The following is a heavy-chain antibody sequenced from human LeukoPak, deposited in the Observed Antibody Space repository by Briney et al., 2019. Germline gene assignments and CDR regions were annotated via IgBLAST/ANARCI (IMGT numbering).Heavy chain of an antibody. V-gene: IGHV3-74*01. CDR1: GFTFSIYW. J-gene: IGHJ4*02. CDR3: ARDVHYDSGSYWGIEY. CDR2: INSDGSYT. Sequence: PGGSLRLSCAASGFTFSIYWMHWVRLVPGKGLVWVSRINSDGSYTRYADSVKGRFTISRDNAKNTLYLQMNSLRAEDTAVYYCARDVHYDSGSYWGIEYWGQGTLVTVSS. D-gene: IGHD3-10*01.